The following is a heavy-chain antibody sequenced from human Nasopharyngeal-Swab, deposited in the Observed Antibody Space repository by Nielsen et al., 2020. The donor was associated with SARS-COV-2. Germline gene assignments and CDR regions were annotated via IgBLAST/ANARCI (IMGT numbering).Heavy chain of an antibody. CDR3: ARGRDCTNGVCYAGGTDAFVI. V-gene: IGHV1-46*01. J-gene: IGHJ3*02. Sequence: WVVQAPGRGREWMGIFNLSGGSTSSAQKVQGRVTMTRDTSTSTVYMELSSLRSEDPAVYYCARGRDCTNGVCYAGGTDAFVIWGQGTMVTVSS. D-gene: IGHD2-8*01. CDR2: FNLSGGST.